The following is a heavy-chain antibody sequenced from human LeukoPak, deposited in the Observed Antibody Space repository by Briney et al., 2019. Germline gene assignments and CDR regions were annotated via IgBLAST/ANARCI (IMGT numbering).Heavy chain of an antibody. Sequence: GGSLRLSCAASGFTFSSYGMHGVRQAPGKGLEWVAVIWYDGSNKYYADSVKGRFTISRDNSKNTLYLQMNSLRAEDTAVYYCARDTFLAVAGISRYYYYGMDVWGQGTTVTVSS. CDR1: GFTFSSYG. D-gene: IGHD6-19*01. CDR3: ARDTFLAVAGISRYYYYGMDV. J-gene: IGHJ6*02. V-gene: IGHV3-33*01. CDR2: IWYDGSNK.